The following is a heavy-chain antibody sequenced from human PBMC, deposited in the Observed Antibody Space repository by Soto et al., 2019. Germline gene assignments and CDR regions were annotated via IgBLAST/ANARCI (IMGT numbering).Heavy chain of an antibody. Sequence: PGGSLRLSCAASGFTFSNAWMSWVRQAPGKGLEWVGRIKSKTDGGTTDYAAPVKGRFTISRDDSKNTLYLQMNSLKTEDTAVYYCTTDLGHYGSGFDPWGQGTLVTVSS. V-gene: IGHV3-15*01. D-gene: IGHD3-10*01. J-gene: IGHJ5*02. CDR3: TTDLGHYGSGFDP. CDR2: IKSKTDGGTT. CDR1: GFTFSNAW.